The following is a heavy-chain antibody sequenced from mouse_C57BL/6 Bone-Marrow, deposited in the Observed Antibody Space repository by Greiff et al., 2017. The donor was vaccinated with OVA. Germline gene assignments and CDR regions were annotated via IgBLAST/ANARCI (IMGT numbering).Heavy chain of an antibody. J-gene: IGHJ2*01. Sequence: VQLQQSGAELVKPGVSVKISCKASGYAFSSYWMNWVKQRPGKGLEWIGQIYPGDGDTNYNGKFKGKVTLTADKSSSTAYMQLSSLTSEDSAFDFGERSRGYYDYHVDYWGQGTTLTVSS. D-gene: IGHD2-4*01. CDR2: IYPGDGDT. CDR1: GYAFSSYW. V-gene: IGHV1-80*01. CDR3: ERSRGYYDYHVDY.